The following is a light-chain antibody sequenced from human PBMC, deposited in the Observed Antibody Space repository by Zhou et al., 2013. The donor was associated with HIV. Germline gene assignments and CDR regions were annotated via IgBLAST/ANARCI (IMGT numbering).Light chain of an antibody. J-gene: IGKJ4*01. CDR2: DAS. Sequence: VMTQSPATLSVSPGDRATLSCRASHNISTNLAWYQQKSGQAPRLLIYDASKRATGIPARFSGSGSGTDFTLTISSLEPEDFAVYYCQQGSNSLSFGGGTKVEI. V-gene: IGKV3-11*01. CDR3: QQGSNSLS. CDR1: HNISTN.